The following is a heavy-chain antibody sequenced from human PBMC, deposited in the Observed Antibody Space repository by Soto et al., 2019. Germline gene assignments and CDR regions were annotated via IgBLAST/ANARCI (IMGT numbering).Heavy chain of an antibody. CDR3: ARGGGLSIFGVVQDYYGMDV. V-gene: IGHV4-34*01. Sequence: SETLSLTCSVSGGSINSYWWSWIRQPAGKGLEWIGEINHSGSTNYNPSLKSRVTISVDTSKNQFSLKLSSVTAADTAVYYCARGGGLSIFGVVQDYYGMDVWGQGTTVTVSS. J-gene: IGHJ6*02. CDR2: INHSGST. CDR1: GGSINSYW. D-gene: IGHD3-3*02.